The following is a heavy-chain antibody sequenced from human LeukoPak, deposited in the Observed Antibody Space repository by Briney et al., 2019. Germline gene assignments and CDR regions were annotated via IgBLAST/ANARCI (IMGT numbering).Heavy chain of an antibody. J-gene: IGHJ3*01. CDR1: GGSTTGYF. D-gene: IGHD2-2*01. V-gene: IGHV4-59*08. CDR2: VFYSGGT. CDR3: ARHMPVTYDAFDL. Sequence: PSETLSLTCTISGGSTTGYFWSWIRQPPGKGLEWIGYVFYSGGTLYNPSLDSRVTISVDTSKTQFSLELTSVTAADTAVYYCARHMPVTYDAFDLWGRGTMVTVSS.